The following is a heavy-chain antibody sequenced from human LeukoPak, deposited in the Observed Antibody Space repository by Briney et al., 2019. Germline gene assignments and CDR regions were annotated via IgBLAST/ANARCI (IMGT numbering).Heavy chain of an antibody. CDR3: TRDLTEYVGASAD. V-gene: IGHV3-23*01. Sequence: GGSLRLSCAASGFFFSDSAMAWVRQAPGKGLEWVSTTTGRGDNTHYADSVEGRFTFSRDNSKNTLYLQMNSLGVDGTAVYYCTRDLTEYVGASADWGQGTLVTVSS. D-gene: IGHD1-26*01. CDR2: TTGRGDNT. CDR1: GFFFSDSA. J-gene: IGHJ4*02.